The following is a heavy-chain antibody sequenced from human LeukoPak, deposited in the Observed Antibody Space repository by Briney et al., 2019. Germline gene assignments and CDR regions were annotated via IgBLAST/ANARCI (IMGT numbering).Heavy chain of an antibody. J-gene: IGHJ5*02. CDR2: IYTSGST. CDR1: GGSISSYY. V-gene: IGHV4-4*07. CDR3: ARDIVVVVAAINWFDP. Sequence: SETLSLTCTVSGGSISSYYWSWIRQPAGKGLEWIGRIYTSGSTNYNPSLKSRVTMSVDTSQNQFSLKLSSVTAADTAVYYCARDIVVVVAAINWFDPWGQGTLVTVSS. D-gene: IGHD2-15*01.